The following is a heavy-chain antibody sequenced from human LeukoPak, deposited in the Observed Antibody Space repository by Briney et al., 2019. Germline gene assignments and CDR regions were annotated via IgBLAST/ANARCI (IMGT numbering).Heavy chain of an antibody. V-gene: IGHV4-39*01. Sequence: PSETLSLTCTVSGGSISSSSYYWGWIRQPPGKGLEWIGSIYYSGSTYYNPSLKSRVTISVDTSKNQFSLKLSSVTAADTAVYYCARSEGPYSGSHGYNWFDPWGQGTLVTVSS. CDR3: ARSEGPYSGSHGYNWFDP. J-gene: IGHJ5*02. CDR2: IYYSGST. CDR1: GGSISSSSYY. D-gene: IGHD1-26*01.